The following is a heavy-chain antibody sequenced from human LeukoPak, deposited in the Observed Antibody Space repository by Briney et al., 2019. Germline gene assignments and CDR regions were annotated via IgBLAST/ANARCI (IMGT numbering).Heavy chain of an antibody. V-gene: IGHV4-61*02. Sequence: SQTLSLTCTVSGGSISSGSYYWRWIRRPAGKGLEWIGRIYTSGSTNYNPSLKSRVTISVDTAKNQFSLKLSSVTAADTAVYYCARVIAAYYYYMDVWGKGTTVTVSS. CDR3: ARVIAAYYYYMDV. J-gene: IGHJ6*03. D-gene: IGHD2-21*01. CDR1: GGSISSGSYY. CDR2: IYTSGST.